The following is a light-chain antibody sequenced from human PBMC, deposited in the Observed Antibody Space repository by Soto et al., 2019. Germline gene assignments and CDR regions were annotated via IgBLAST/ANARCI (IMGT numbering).Light chain of an antibody. CDR1: QSVNTN. Sequence: EIVLPQSPTTLSESPRARATLYCRASQSVNTNVAWYQQEPGQAPRLLIYGASTRATGIPARFSGSVSGTEFALTISSLQSEDFAVYYCQQYNNWPRTFGQGTKVDIK. V-gene: IGKV3D-15*01. CDR2: GAS. J-gene: IGKJ1*01. CDR3: QQYNNWPRT.